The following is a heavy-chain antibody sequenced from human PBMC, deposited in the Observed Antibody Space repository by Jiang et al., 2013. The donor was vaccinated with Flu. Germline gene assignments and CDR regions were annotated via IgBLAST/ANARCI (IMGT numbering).Heavy chain of an antibody. Sequence: VQLVESGAEVKKPGASVKVSCKASGYIFTSYGISWVRQAPGQGLEWMGWISPYNGDTSYAKKFQGRVSMTTDTSTSTVYMEVRSLRSDDTAVYYCSRDGTSHSRSSWLIEVGGKKRFDSWGQGTLVTVSS. D-gene: IGHD4-23*01. CDR1: GYIFTSYG. V-gene: IGHV1-18*04. J-gene: IGHJ4*02. CDR3: SRDGTSHSRSSWLIEVGGKKRFDS. CDR2: ISPYNGDT.